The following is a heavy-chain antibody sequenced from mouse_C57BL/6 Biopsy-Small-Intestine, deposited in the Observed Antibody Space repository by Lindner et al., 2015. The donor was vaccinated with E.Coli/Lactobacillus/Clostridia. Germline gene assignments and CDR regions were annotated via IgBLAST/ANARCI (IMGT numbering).Heavy chain of an antibody. CDR1: GFTFINYG. CDR3: ARVGAREGLDY. D-gene: IGHD3-1*01. CDR2: TSGNNVNT. J-gene: IGHJ4*01. Sequence: CKTSGFTFINYGITWVRQAPGQGLEWMGWTSGNNVNTNYAQKFRGRVVMTTDTSTSTVYMELRSLTSDDTAVYYCARVGAREGLDYWGQGTLVTVSA. V-gene: IGHV14-1*02.